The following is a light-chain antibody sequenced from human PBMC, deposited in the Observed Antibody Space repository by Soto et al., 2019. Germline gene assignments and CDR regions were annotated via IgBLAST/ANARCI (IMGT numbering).Light chain of an antibody. Sequence: QSALTQPASVSWSPGQSITISCTGTSSDVGGYNYVSWYQQHPGKAPKLMIYEVSHRPSGVSNRFSGSKSGNTASLTISGLQAEDEADYHCSSYTSSSTSYVFGTGTKVTVL. V-gene: IGLV2-14*01. J-gene: IGLJ1*01. CDR3: SSYTSSSTSYV. CDR1: SSDVGGYNY. CDR2: EVS.